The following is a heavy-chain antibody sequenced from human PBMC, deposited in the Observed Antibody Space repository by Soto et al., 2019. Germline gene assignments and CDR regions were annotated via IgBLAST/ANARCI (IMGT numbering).Heavy chain of an antibody. J-gene: IGHJ5*02. Sequence: GESLKISCRTSGYKFTSSWIAWVRQKPGKGLEWMGIIFPSDSDTRYSPSFQGQVTISADRSTSTVFLQWASLKASDTAVYFCARKDKSGYFNWFAPWGQGTLVTVSS. CDR2: IFPSDSDT. CDR3: ARKDKSGYFNWFAP. V-gene: IGHV5-51*01. D-gene: IGHD3-22*01. CDR1: GYKFTSSW.